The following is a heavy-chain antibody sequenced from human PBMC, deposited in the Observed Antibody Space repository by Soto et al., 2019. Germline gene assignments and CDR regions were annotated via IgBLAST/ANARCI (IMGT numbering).Heavy chain of an antibody. CDR3: ASSVVVPDYYYYGMDV. V-gene: IGHV3-30*03. CDR1: GFTFSSYG. CDR2: ISYDGSNK. Sequence: QVQLVESGGGVVQPWRSLRLSCAASGFTFSSYGMHWVRQAPVKGLEWVAVISYDGSNKYYADSVKGRFTISRDNSKNTLYLQMNSLRAEDTAVYYCASSVVVPDYYYYGMDVWGQGTTVTVSS. D-gene: IGHD2-2*01. J-gene: IGHJ6*02.